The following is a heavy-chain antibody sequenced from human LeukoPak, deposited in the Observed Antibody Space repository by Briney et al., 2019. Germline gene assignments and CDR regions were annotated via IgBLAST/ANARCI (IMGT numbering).Heavy chain of an antibody. CDR3: ARRGYYDNSGTFDY. V-gene: IGHV4-38-2*01. CDR1: GYSISSGYY. Sequence: SETLSLTCAVSGYSISSGYYWGWIRQPPAKGLEWIGSIYHSGSTYYNPSLKSRVTISVDTSKNQFSLNLSSVTAADTAVYYCARRGYYDNSGTFDYWGQGTLVTVSS. J-gene: IGHJ4*02. D-gene: IGHD3-22*01. CDR2: IYHSGST.